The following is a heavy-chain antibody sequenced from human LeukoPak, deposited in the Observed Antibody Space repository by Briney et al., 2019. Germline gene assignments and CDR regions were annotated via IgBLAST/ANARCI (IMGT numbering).Heavy chain of an antibody. V-gene: IGHV3-30*03. J-gene: IGHJ4*02. CDR3: ASLYGDYPDYFDY. D-gene: IGHD4-17*01. CDR1: GFTFSSYG. Sequence: GRSLRLSCAASGFTFSSYGMHWVRQAPGKGLEWVAVISYDGSNKYYADSVKGRFTISRDNSKNTLYLQMNSLRAEDTAVYYCASLYGDYPDYFDYWGQGTLVTVSS. CDR2: ISYDGSNK.